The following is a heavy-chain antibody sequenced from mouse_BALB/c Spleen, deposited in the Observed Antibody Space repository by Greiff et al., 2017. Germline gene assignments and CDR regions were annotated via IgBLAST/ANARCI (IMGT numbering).Heavy chain of an antibody. Sequence: VQLQQSGAELMKPGASVKISCKATGYTFSSYWIEWVKQRPGHGLEWIGEILPGSGSTNYNEKFKGKATFTADTSSNTAYMQLSSLTSEDSAVYYCARGRYDGGYWYFDVWGAGTTVTVSS. CDR2: ILPGSGST. D-gene: IGHD2-14*01. CDR1: GYTFSSYW. CDR3: ARGRYDGGYWYFDV. V-gene: IGHV1-9*01. J-gene: IGHJ1*01.